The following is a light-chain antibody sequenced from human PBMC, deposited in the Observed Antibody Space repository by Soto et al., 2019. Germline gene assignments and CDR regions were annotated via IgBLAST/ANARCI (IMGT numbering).Light chain of an antibody. CDR1: QSVTSN. Sequence: ETVMTQSPSTLSVSPGERATLSCRASQSVTSNLAWYQQKPGQAPRLLIYGTSTRATGIPARFSSSGSGAEFTLTISSLQSEDFAVYYCQQYHNWPTFGQGTKVDI. CDR3: QQYHNWPT. V-gene: IGKV3-15*01. J-gene: IGKJ1*01. CDR2: GTS.